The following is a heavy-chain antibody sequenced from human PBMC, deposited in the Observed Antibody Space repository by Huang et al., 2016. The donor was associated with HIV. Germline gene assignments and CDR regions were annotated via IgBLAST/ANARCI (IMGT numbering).Heavy chain of an antibody. J-gene: IGHJ4*02. D-gene: IGHD1-26*01. Sequence: VQLVESGGGVVQPGRSLRLACAASEFSFSTSVLHWVRQAPGKGLEWVAVISYDGSNKYYAHSVKGRFTISRDTSENKVYLQMNSLRHEDTAVYYCAKDGADEEWDIDYWGQGTLVTVSS. CDR1: EFSFSTSV. V-gene: IGHV3-30*18. CDR3: AKDGADEEWDIDY. CDR2: ISYDGSNK.